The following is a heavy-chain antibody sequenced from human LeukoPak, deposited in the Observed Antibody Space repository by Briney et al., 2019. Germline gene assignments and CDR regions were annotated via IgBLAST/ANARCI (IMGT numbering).Heavy chain of an antibody. D-gene: IGHD1-1*01. CDR1: GFTFSSFD. CDR2: IGTASDT. V-gene: IGHV3-13*01. CDR3: ARGPPRGKYYYMDV. Sequence: PGGSLRLSCAASGFTFSSFDMHWVRQPTGQGLEQVSTIGTASDTYYPGSVEGRFTLSRDNAKNSLYLQMNSLTAGDTAVYYCARGPPRGKYYYMDVWGKGTTVTVSS. J-gene: IGHJ6*03.